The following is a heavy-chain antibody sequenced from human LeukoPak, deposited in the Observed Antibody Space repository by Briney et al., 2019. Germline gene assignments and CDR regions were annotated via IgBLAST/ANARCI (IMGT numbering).Heavy chain of an antibody. CDR1: GYTFTGYY. CDR2: MNPNSGNT. J-gene: IGHJ5*02. Sequence: GASVKVSCKASGYTFTGYYMHWVRQATGQGLEWMGWMNPNSGNTGYAQKFQGRVTMTRNTSISTAYMELSSLRSEDTAVYYCAREVRTRDWFDPWGQGTLVTVSS. V-gene: IGHV1-8*02. CDR3: AREVRTRDWFDP.